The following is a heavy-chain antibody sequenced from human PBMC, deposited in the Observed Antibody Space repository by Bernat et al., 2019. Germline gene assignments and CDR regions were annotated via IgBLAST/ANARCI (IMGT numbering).Heavy chain of an antibody. CDR1: GFTFSNYA. Sequence: EVQLLESGGGLVQPGGSLRLSCAASGFTFSNYAMSWVRQASGKGLEWVSTITGTGSNTYYADSVKGRFTISRDNSKNTLYLQMNSVRAEDTAVYYCAKMRGAYDTSGYSPPDFGYWGQRTLVTVSS. V-gene: IGHV3-23*01. D-gene: IGHD3-22*01. J-gene: IGHJ4*02. CDR3: AKMRGAYDTSGYSPPDFGY. CDR2: ITGTGSNT.